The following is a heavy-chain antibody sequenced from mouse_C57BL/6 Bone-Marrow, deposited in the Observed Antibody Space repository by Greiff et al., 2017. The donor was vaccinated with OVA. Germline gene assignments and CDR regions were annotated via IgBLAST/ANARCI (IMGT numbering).Heavy chain of an antibody. D-gene: IGHD2-3*01. J-gene: IGHJ4*01. CDR1: GFTFSDFY. CDR2: SRNKANDYTT. CDR3: ARDAAGWLGDYAMDY. Sequence: DVHLVESGGGLVQSGRSLRLSCATSGFTFSDFYMEWVRQAPGKGLEWIAASRNKANDYTTEYSASVKGRFIVSRDTSQSILYLQMNALRAEDTAIYYCARDAAGWLGDYAMDYWGQGTSVTVSS. V-gene: IGHV7-1*01.